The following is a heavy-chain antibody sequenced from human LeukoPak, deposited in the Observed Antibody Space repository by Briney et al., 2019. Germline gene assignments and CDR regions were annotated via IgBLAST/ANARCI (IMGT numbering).Heavy chain of an antibody. D-gene: IGHD2-8*01. J-gene: IGHJ4*02. V-gene: IGHV3-21*01. CDR1: GFTFSSYS. CDR2: ISSSSSYI. CDR3: ASGQLVYASTDY. Sequence: PGGSLRLSCAASGFTFSSYSMNRVRQAPGKGLEWVSSISSSSSYIYYADSVKGRFTISRDNAKNSLYLQMNSLRAEDTAVYYCASGQLVYASTDYWGQGTLVTVSS.